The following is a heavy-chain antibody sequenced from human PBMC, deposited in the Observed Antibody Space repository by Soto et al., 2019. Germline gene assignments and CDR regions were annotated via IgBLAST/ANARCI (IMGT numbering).Heavy chain of an antibody. Sequence: EVQLLESGGGLVQPGGSLRLSCAASGFTFSSYAMSWVRQAPGKGLEWVSAISGSGGSTYYADSVKGRFTIPRDNSKNTLYLQMNSLRAEDTAVYYCASIGYCSGGSCYGVLAFDIWGQGTMVTVSS. D-gene: IGHD2-15*01. V-gene: IGHV3-23*01. CDR3: ASIGYCSGGSCYGVLAFDI. J-gene: IGHJ3*02. CDR1: GFTFSSYA. CDR2: ISGSGGST.